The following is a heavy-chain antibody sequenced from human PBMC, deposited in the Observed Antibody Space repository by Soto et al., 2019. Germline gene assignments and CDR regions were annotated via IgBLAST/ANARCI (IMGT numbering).Heavy chain of an antibody. Sequence: GASVKVSCKASGYTFTNYYLHWVRQAPGQGLEWVGMISPSARSASYAQKLRGRLTMDRDTSTTTVYMELSRLTFEDTAVYFCARDNSAANGVLDHWGQGTLVTVSS. D-gene: IGHD1-1*01. CDR3: ARDNSAANGVLDH. CDR1: GYTFTNYY. CDR2: ISPSARSA. V-gene: IGHV1-46*04. J-gene: IGHJ4*02.